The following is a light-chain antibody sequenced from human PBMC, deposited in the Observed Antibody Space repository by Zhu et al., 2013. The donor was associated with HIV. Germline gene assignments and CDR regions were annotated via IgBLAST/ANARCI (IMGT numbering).Light chain of an antibody. V-gene: IGLV2-8*01. Sequence: QSALTQPPSASGSPGQSVTISCTGTSSDVGGYNYVSWYQQHPGKAPKLMIYEVNKRPSGVPDRFSGSKSGNTASLTVSGLQAEDEADYYCSSYAGSNNLIFGGGDQVDRP. CDR2: EVN. CDR3: SSYAGSNNLI. J-gene: IGLJ2*01. CDR1: SSDVGGYNY.